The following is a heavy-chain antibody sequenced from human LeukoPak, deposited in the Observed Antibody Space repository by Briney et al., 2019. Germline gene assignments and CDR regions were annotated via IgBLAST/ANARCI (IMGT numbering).Heavy chain of an antibody. V-gene: IGHV3-21*01. CDR3: AKCSGGNCYHSDDH. CDR1: GFTFNAYS. J-gene: IGHJ5*02. D-gene: IGHD2-15*01. CDR2: ISSGSRYI. Sequence: GGSLRLSCAASGFTFNAYSMNWVRQAPGKGLEWVSSISSGSRYIYYADSVKGRFTISRDNAKDSLYLQMNSLRAEDTAVYYCAKCSGGNCYHSDDHWGQGTLVTVSP.